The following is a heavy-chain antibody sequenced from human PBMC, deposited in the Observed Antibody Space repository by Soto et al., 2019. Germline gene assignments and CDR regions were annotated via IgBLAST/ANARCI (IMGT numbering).Heavy chain of an antibody. D-gene: IGHD1-26*01. CDR2: ISAYNGNT. J-gene: IGHJ6*03. CDR1: GYTFTSYG. Sequence: ASVKVSCKASGYTFTSYGISWVRQAPGQGLEWMGWISAYNGNTNYAQKLQGRVTMTTDTSTSTAYMELRSLRSDDTAVYYCARVAPYSSYPDYYYYMDVWGKGTTVTVSS. CDR3: ARVAPYSSYPDYYYYMDV. V-gene: IGHV1-18*01.